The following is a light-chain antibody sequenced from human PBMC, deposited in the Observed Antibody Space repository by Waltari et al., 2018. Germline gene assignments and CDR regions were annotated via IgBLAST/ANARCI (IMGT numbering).Light chain of an antibody. CDR3: FSYAGSGYV. Sequence: QSALTPPASVSGSPGQSITISCPGRNNDIGPYNLVSWYLQHPGKAPKLIIFEVTDRPSGVSTRFSGSKSVTTASLTISGLQAEDEADYYCFSYAGSGYVFGSGTKVTVL. J-gene: IGLJ1*01. CDR2: EVT. CDR1: NNDIGPYNL. V-gene: IGLV2-23*02.